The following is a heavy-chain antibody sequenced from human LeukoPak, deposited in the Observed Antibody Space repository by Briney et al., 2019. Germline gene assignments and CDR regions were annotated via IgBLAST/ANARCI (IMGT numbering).Heavy chain of an antibody. CDR2: IYYSGST. J-gene: IGHJ4*02. CDR3: ARDGPPIGGPGSYYTVK. D-gene: IGHD3-10*01. CDR1: GGSISSSSYY. V-gene: IGHV4-39*07. Sequence: SETLSLTCTVSGGSISSSSYYWGWIRQPPGKGLEWIGSIYYSGSTYYNPSLKSRVTISVDTSKNQFSLKLSSVTAADTAVYYCARDGPPIGGPGSYYTVKWGQGTLVTVSS.